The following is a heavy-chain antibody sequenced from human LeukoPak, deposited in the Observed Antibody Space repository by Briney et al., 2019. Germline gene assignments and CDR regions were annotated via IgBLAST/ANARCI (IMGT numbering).Heavy chain of an antibody. J-gene: IGHJ6*02. CDR3: GKDEPNCSSTRCYNYSYYYGVDV. V-gene: IGHV3-23*01. Sequence: LSGGSLRLSCAASGFTFSSYGMSWVRQAPGKGLEWVSAISGRWGGTYYADSVKGRFTISRDNSKNTLYLQMNSLRVEDTAVYYCGKDEPNCSSTRCYNYSYYYGVDVWGQGTTVTVSS. CDR1: GFTFSSYG. D-gene: IGHD2-2*01. CDR2: ISGRWGGT.